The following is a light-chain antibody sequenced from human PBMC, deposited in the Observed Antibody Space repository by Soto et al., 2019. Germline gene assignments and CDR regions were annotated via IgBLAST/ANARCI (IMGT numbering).Light chain of an antibody. CDR3: QQYDSSPLT. J-gene: IGKJ4*01. CDR1: QSVDSNY. V-gene: IGKV3-20*01. Sequence: EIVLTQSPDTLSLSPGERATLSCRASQSVDSNYLAWYQQKPGQAPRVLIYDASIRATGIPDRFSGSGSGTDFTLTISRLEPEDSAVYYCQQYDSSPLTFGGGNKVQSK. CDR2: DAS.